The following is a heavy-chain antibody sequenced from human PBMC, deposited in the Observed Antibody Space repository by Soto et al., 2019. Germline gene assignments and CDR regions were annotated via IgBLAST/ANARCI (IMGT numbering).Heavy chain of an antibody. Sequence: QVQLVESGGGVVQPGRSLRLSCTVSGFTFRRYGMHWVRQAPGKGLEWLAIISYDGEKKYYADSVKGRFTISRDNSDNPLFMEMNSLRVEDTAVYYCARGGLRYWLGESDFYWGQGTLVTVSS. V-gene: IGHV3-30*03. CDR1: GFTFRRYG. CDR3: ARGGLRYWLGESDFY. CDR2: ISYDGEKK. D-gene: IGHD3-10*01. J-gene: IGHJ4*02.